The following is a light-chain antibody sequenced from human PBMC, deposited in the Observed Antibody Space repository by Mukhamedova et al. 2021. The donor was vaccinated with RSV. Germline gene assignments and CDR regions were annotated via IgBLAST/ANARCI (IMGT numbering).Light chain of an antibody. V-gene: IGKV1-17*01. CDR3: QQYGSSPQFT. CDR2: AAS. J-gene: IGKJ3*01. Sequence: WYQRRVHGKAPKRLIYAASSLQSGVPSRFSGSGSGTDFTLTISRLEPEDFAVYYCQQYGSSPQFTFGPGTKVDIK.